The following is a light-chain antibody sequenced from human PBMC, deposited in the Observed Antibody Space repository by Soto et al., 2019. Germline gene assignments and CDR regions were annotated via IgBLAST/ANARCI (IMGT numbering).Light chain of an antibody. CDR3: CSYAGGSTYV. J-gene: IGLJ1*01. Sequence: QSVLTQPASVSASPGQSITISCTGTSSDVATYNLVSWYQQHPGKAPKLIIYEGIKRPSGVSSRFSGSKSGNTASLTISGLQAEDEADYYCCSYAGGSTYVFGTGTKVTVL. V-gene: IGLV2-23*01. CDR1: SSDVATYNL. CDR2: EGI.